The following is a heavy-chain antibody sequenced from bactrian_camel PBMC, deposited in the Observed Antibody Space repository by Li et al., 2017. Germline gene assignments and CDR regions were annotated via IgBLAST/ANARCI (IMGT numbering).Heavy chain of an antibody. CDR2: LDRNGET. V-gene: IGHV3S53*01. Sequence: HVQLVESGGGSVQSGGSLRLTCVGSGDTSIMRYIGWFRQAPGKEREGVAALDRNGETLYMDAVKGRFTISKDNDKSSLILQMNNLKPEDTGTYYCAAGKAYGWCNGGSPPNHLGQGTQVTVS. CDR1: GDTSIMRY. J-gene: IGHJ4*01. D-gene: IGHD3*01. CDR3: AAGKAYGWCNGGSPPNH.